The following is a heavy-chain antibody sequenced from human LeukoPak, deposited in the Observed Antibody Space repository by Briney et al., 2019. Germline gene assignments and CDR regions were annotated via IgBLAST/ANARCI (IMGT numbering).Heavy chain of an antibody. CDR2: IYYSGST. V-gene: IGHV4-59*01. D-gene: IGHD5-12*01. Sequence: SETLSLTCTVSGGSISSYYWSWIRQPPGKGLEWIGYIYYSGSTNYNPSLKSRVTISVDTSKNQFSLKLSSVTAADTAVYYCATDYDSPLGYWGQGTLVTLSS. J-gene: IGHJ4*02. CDR3: ATDYDSPLGY. CDR1: GGSISSYY.